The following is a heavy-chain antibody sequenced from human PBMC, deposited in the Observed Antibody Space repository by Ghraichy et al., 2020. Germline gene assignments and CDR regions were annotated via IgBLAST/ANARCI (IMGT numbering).Heavy chain of an antibody. Sequence: GESLNISCAASGFTFSSYGMHWVRQAPGKGLEWVAVIWYDGSNKYYADSVKGRFTISRDNSKNTLYLQMNSLRAEDTAVYYCARGDFWSGDYYYFDYWGQGTLVTVSS. CDR2: IWYDGSNK. D-gene: IGHD3-3*01. CDR1: GFTFSSYG. J-gene: IGHJ4*02. V-gene: IGHV3-33*01. CDR3: ARGDFWSGDYYYFDY.